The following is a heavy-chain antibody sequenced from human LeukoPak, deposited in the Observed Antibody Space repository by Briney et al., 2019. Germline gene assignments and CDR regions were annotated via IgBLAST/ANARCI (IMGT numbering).Heavy chain of an antibody. CDR1: GISVSNDY. V-gene: IGHV3-53*04. CDR2: IYADGYT. CDR3: ARDRRGEKDFDV. Sequence: GGSLRLSCAASGISVSNDYMSWVRQAPGKGLEWVSAIYADGYTRDAASVKSRFSISRHNSKNTVYLQMDNLRPEDTAVYYCARDRRGEKDFDVWGPGTMVTVSS. J-gene: IGHJ3*01.